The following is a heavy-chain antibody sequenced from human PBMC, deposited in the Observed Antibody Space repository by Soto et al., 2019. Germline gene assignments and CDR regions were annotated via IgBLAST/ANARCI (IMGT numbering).Heavy chain of an antibody. J-gene: IGHJ5*02. CDR3: ARGQRFSDWFDP. Sequence: SETLSLTCTVTGGTISGYYWTWIRQSAGGGLEWVGRIYSSGSTNYNPSLKSRVTISLDTSMNHFSLRLSSVTAADTAVYYCARGQRFSDWFDPWGQGTLVTVSS. V-gene: IGHV4-4*07. CDR2: IYSSGST. D-gene: IGHD3-3*01. CDR1: GGTISGYY.